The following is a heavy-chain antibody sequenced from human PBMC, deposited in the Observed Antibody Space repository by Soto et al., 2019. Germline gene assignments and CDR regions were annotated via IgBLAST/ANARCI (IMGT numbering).Heavy chain of an antibody. Sequence: GESLKISCKASGYNFNIYWIGWVRQMPGKGLEWMGITFPGDSDTIYNPSFQGQVAISADKSITTTYLQWSSLRASDTGMYYCARVDGPFDFWGQGTPVTVSS. CDR1: GYNFNIYW. J-gene: IGHJ4*02. V-gene: IGHV5-51*01. CDR3: ARVDGPFDF. D-gene: IGHD5-12*01. CDR2: TFPGDSDT.